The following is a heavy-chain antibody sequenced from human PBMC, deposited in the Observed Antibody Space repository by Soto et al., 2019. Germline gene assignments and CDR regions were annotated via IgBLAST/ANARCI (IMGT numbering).Heavy chain of an antibody. Sequence: QVQLQQWGAGLLKPSETLSLTCAVYGGSFSGYYWSWIRQPPGKGLEWIGEINHSGSTNYNPSLKSRVTISVDTSKNQFSLKLSSVTAADTAVYYCARMPRGDGYNYAYWGQGTLVTVSS. CDR1: GGSFSGYY. CDR2: INHSGST. V-gene: IGHV4-34*01. CDR3: ARMPRGDGYNYAY. J-gene: IGHJ4*02. D-gene: IGHD5-12*01.